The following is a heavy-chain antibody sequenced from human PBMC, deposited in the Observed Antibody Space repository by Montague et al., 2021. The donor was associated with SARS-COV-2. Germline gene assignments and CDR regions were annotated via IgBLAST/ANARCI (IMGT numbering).Heavy chain of an antibody. CDR3: ASEVSGSYCNGWFDP. J-gene: IGHJ5*02. CDR1: GGSISSYY. V-gene: IGHV4-59*01. Sequence: SETLSLTCTVSGGSISSYYWSWIRQPPGKGLEWIGYIYYSGSTNYNPSFKSQVTISVDTSKNQFSLKLSSVTAAATAVYYCASEVSGSYCNGWFDPWGQETLVTVSS. CDR2: IYYSGST. D-gene: IGHD3-10*01.